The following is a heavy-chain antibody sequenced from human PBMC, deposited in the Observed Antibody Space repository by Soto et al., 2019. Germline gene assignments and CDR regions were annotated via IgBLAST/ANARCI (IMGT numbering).Heavy chain of an antibody. Sequence: QVQLVQSGAEVKKPGSSVKVSCKASGGTFSSYAISWVRQAPGQGLEWMGGIIPIFGTANYAQKFQGRVTILEGEATSTAYMELGSMRSEDTAVYYCARFHSGTRGGFDPWGQGALVTVSS. D-gene: IGHD1-26*01. CDR1: GGTFSSYA. CDR2: IIPIFGTA. CDR3: ARFHSGTRGGFDP. J-gene: IGHJ5*02. V-gene: IGHV1-69*12.